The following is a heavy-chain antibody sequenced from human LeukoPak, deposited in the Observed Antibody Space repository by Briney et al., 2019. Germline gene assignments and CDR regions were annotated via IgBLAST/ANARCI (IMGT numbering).Heavy chain of an antibody. CDR2: ISWNSGSI. V-gene: IGHV3-9*03. J-gene: IGHJ4*02. Sequence: PGRSLRLSCAASGFTFDDYAMHWVRQAPGKGLEWVSGISWNSGSIGYADSVKGRFTISSDNAKNSLYLQMNSLRAEDMALYYCAKLGSGGSRGDYWGQGTLVTVSS. CDR3: AKLGSGGSRGDY. D-gene: IGHD2-15*01. CDR1: GFTFDDYA.